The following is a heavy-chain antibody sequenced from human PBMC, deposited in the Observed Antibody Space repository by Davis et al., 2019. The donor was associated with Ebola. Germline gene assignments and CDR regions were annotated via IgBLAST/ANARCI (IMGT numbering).Heavy chain of an antibody. V-gene: IGHV5-51*01. CDR2: IFPGDSDT. CDR1: GYSFTSYW. Sequence: GSLRLSCKGSGYSFTSYWIVWVRQTPGKGLECMGIIFPGDSDTRYSSSFQGKVTISAEESISTAYLQWSSLKASDTAIYYCASGTNGYNPGGYFDSWGQGTLVTVSS. CDR3: ASGTNGYNPGGYFDS. D-gene: IGHD5-24*01. J-gene: IGHJ4*02.